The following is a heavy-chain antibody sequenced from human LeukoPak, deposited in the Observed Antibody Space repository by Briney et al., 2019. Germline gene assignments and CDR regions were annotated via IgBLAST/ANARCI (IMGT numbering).Heavy chain of an antibody. CDR3: GGFYDSSGHSYVEAFDS. Sequence: SETLSLTCTVSGGSISSNVNYWGWIRQAPGKGLEWVGSIYYSGSTYYSPSLKSRVTIFVDMSKNQFSLKLSSVTAADTAVYYCGGFYDSSGHSYVEAFDSWGQGTLVTVSS. J-gene: IGHJ4*02. V-gene: IGHV4-39*01. CDR2: IYYSGST. CDR1: GGSISSNVNY. D-gene: IGHD3-22*01.